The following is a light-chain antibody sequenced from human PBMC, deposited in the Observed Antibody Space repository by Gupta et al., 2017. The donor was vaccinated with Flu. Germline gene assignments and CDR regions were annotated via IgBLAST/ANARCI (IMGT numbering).Light chain of an antibody. CDR3: TSYTSSTTWV. J-gene: IGLJ3*02. CDR2: EVR. CDR1: TSDVGGYKY. V-gene: IGLV2-14*01. Sequence: QSALTQPASVSGSPGQSITISCTGTTSDVGGYKYVSGCQQYPGRAPKLMFYEVRNRPAGVSSRFSASKSANTASLTISALQAEDDADYYHTSYTSSTTWVFGGGTKLTVL.